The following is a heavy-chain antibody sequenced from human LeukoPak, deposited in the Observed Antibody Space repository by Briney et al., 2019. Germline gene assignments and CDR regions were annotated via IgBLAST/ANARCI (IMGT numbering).Heavy chain of an antibody. Sequence: GGSLRLSCAASGFTFDDYGMSWVRQAPGKGLEWVSGINWNGGSTGYADSVKGRFTISRDNSKNSLYLQMNSLRVEDTASYYCARGSSSWYGIFDYWGQGILVTVSS. CDR1: GFTFDDYG. CDR3: ARGSSSWYGIFDY. V-gene: IGHV3-20*04. CDR2: INWNGGST. D-gene: IGHD6-13*01. J-gene: IGHJ4*02.